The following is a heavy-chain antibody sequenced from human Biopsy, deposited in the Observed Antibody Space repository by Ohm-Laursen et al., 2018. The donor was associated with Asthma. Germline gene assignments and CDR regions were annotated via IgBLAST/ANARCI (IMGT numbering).Heavy chain of an antibody. CDR3: ARTYYDFLTGQVNDAFDI. CDR2: INAGNGNT. D-gene: IGHD3-9*01. V-gene: IGHV1-3*01. Sequence: ASVKVSCKASGYTFINYAIHWVRQAPGQRLEWMGWINAGNGNTKYSQKFQGRVTITRDTSASTSYMELSSLRSEDTAVYYCARTYYDFLTGQVNDAFDIWGQGTLVTVSS. CDR1: GYTFINYA. J-gene: IGHJ3*02.